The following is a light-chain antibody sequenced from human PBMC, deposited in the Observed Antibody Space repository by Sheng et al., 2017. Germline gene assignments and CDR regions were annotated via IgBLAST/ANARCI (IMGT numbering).Light chain of an antibody. CDR1: SSDFGTYNY. Sequence: QSALTQPASVSGSPGQSITISCTATSSDFGTYNYVSWYQQHPGKVPKLLIYDVSHRPSGVSNRFSGSKSGNTASLTISGLQAEDEADYYCSSYTSSSIYVFGTGTKVTVL. V-gene: IGLV2-14*03. J-gene: IGLJ1*01. CDR2: DVS. CDR3: SSYTSSSIYV.